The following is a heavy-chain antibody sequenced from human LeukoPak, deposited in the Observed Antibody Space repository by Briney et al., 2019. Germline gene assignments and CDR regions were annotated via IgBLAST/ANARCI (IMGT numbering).Heavy chain of an antibody. J-gene: IGHJ4*02. CDR1: GVSVSGYY. CDR3: ARIHRYCSGGACYVLDN. CDR2: VYYSGST. V-gene: IGHV4-59*02. Sequence: SETLSLTCVVSGVSVSGYYWGWVRQPPGRGLEWVGYVYYSGSTNYNPSFKSRITISVDTSRNQFSLQLSSVTAADTAVYYCARIHRYCSGGACYVLDNWGQGTLVAVSS. D-gene: IGHD2-15*01.